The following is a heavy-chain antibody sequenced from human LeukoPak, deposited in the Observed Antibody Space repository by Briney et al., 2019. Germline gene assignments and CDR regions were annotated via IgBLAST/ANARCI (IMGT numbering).Heavy chain of an antibody. Sequence: GASVKVSCKASGGTFSSSAISWVRQAPGQGLEWMGGITPMFGTPNYAQKFQVRVTITVDESTSTAYMDLRSPRSEDTAVYYCARGWTHWGQGTLVTISS. CDR3: ARGWTH. J-gene: IGHJ4*02. D-gene: IGHD3/OR15-3a*01. CDR2: ITPMFGTP. V-gene: IGHV1-69*13. CDR1: GGTFSSSA.